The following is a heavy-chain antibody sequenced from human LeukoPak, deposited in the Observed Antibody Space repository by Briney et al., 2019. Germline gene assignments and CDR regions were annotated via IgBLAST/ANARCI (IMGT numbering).Heavy chain of an antibody. J-gene: IGHJ4*02. V-gene: IGHV3-48*01. CDR2: ISSSSSTI. CDR1: GFTFSSYS. CDR3: ARTHPVVVVAHADY. Sequence: GGSLRLSCAASGFTFSSYSMNWVRQAPGKGLEWVSYISSSSSTIYYADSVKGRFTISRDSAKNSLYLQMNSLRAEDTAVYYCARTHPVVVVAHADYWGQGTLVTVPS. D-gene: IGHD2-15*01.